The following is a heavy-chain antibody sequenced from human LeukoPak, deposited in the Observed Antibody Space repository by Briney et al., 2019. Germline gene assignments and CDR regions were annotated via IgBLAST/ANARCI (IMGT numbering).Heavy chain of an antibody. CDR1: GFTFSSYP. V-gene: IGHV3-64D*09. CDR2: ISTNGGST. CDR3: ARDSYGMDV. J-gene: IGHJ6*02. Sequence: PGGALRLSCSASGFTFSSYPMHWVRQAPGKGLEYVSAISTNGGSTYYADSVKGRFTISRDNSKNTLYLQMSSLRTEDTAVYYCARDSYGMDVWGQGTTVTVSS.